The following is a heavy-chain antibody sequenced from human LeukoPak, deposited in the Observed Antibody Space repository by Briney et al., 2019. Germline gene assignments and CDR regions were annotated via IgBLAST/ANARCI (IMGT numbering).Heavy chain of an antibody. CDR3: ARDPGYSSGWLDY. V-gene: IGHV4-61*02. J-gene: IGHJ4*02. CDR2: IYTSGST. Sequence: SQTLSLTCTVSGGSISSGSYYWSWIRRPAGKGLEWIGRIYTSGSTNYNPSLKSRVTISVDTSKNQFSLKLSSVTAADTAVYYCARDPGYSSGWLDYWGQGTLVTVSS. D-gene: IGHD6-19*01. CDR1: GGSISSGSYY.